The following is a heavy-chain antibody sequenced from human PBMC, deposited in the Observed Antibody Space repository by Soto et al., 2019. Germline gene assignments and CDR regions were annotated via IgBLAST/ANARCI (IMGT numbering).Heavy chain of an antibody. J-gene: IGHJ5*02. Sequence: EVQLLKSGGGLVQPGGSLRLTCAASGFTFRSYAMSWVRQAPGKGLEWVSAVSGSGDTTYYADSAKGRITISRDNSKNTVYLQMNSVRAEDTAVYYCVTRYDYGDLPNRFDPWGQGTLVTVSS. D-gene: IGHD4-17*01. CDR3: VTRYDYGDLPNRFDP. CDR2: VSGSGDTT. V-gene: IGHV3-23*01. CDR1: GFTFRSYA.